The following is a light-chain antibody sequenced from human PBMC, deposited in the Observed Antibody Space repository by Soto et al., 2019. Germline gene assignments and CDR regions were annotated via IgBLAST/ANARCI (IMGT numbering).Light chain of an antibody. V-gene: IGKV1-33*01. CDR3: QQCDQLPLT. Sequence: DIQMTQSPSSLSASVGVRVTITCQASQDISNCLNWYQQKPGKAPKLLIYDASKLETGVPSRFSGSGSATDFTLTISSLQAEDIARYYCQQCDQLPLTFGGGTKVDIK. J-gene: IGKJ4*01. CDR1: QDISNC. CDR2: DAS.